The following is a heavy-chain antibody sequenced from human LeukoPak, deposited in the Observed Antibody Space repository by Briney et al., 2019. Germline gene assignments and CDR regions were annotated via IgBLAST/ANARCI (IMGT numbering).Heavy chain of an antibody. CDR3: AKSPGPYYYGYYFDF. Sequence: GGSLRLSCAGSGFTFSNYGVSWVRQAPGKGLEWVSGISGSGATIFYADSVTGRFTISRDNSKNTLYLQMSSLRAEDTALYYCAKSPGPYYYGYYFDFWGQGTLVAVSS. CDR2: ISGSGATI. CDR1: GFTFSNYG. J-gene: IGHJ4*02. D-gene: IGHD3-22*01. V-gene: IGHV3-23*01.